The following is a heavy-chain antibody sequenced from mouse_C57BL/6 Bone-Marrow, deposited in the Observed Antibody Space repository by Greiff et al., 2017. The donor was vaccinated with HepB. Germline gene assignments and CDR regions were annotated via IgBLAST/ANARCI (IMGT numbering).Heavy chain of an antibody. Sequence: VQLQQPGAELVRPGTSVKLSCKASGYTFTSYWMHWVKQRPGQGLEWIGVIDPSDSYTNYNQKFKGKATLTVDTSSSTAYMQLNSLTSEDSAVYYCARWLSYYYAMDYWGQGTSVTVSS. CDR2: IDPSDSYT. J-gene: IGHJ4*01. CDR3: ARWLSYYYAMDY. CDR1: GYTFTSYW. D-gene: IGHD2-2*01. V-gene: IGHV1-59*01.